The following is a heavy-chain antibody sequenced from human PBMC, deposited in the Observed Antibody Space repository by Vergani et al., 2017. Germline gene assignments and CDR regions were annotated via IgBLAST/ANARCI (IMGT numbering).Heavy chain of an antibody. Sequence: QVQLVQSGAEVRKPGASVKVSCKASGYTFIHYDISWVRQASGQALEWMGWMSPNSGNTVYAQKFQGRITMTRDNSISTAFRELSILTSDETAVYYCVGGSSSTLDFWVEGTLVSDCS. V-gene: IGHV1-8*01. CDR1: GYTFIHYD. CDR2: MSPNSGNT. D-gene: IGHD6-6*01. CDR3: VGGSSSTLDF. J-gene: IGHJ4*02.